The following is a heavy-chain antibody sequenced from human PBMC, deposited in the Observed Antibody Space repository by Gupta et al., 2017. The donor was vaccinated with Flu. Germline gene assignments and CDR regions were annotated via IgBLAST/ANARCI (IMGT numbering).Heavy chain of an antibody. D-gene: IGHD4/OR15-4a*01. Sequence: EVQLVESGGGLVQPGGSLRLSCAASGFTFSSYEMNWVRQAPGKGLEWVSYISSSGSTIYYADSVKGRFTISRDNAKNSLYLQMNSLRAEDTAVYYCARDYAVPDYGPIPYYFDYWGQGTLVTVSS. CDR1: GFTFSSYE. V-gene: IGHV3-48*03. CDR3: ARDYAVPDYGPIPYYFDY. J-gene: IGHJ4*02. CDR2: ISSSGSTI.